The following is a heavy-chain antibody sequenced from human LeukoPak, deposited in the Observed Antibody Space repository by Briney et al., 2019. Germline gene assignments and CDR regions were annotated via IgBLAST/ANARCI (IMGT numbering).Heavy chain of an antibody. Sequence: PSETLSLTCAVYGGSFSGYYWSWIRQPPGKGLEWIGEINHSGSTNYNPSLKSRVTISVDTSKNRFSLKLSSVTAADTAVYYCARGGYSGYDLELDYWGQGTLVSVSS. J-gene: IGHJ4*02. D-gene: IGHD5-12*01. V-gene: IGHV4-34*01. CDR1: GGSFSGYY. CDR3: ARGGYSGYDLELDY. CDR2: INHSGST.